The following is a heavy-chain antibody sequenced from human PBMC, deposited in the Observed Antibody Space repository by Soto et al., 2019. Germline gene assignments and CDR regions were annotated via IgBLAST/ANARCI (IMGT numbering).Heavy chain of an antibody. V-gene: IGHV4-59*08. CDR3: ARQGFGQLHGLVDV. CDR2: IHPSGSA. D-gene: IGHD3-10*01. Sequence: QVQLQESGPGLVKPSETLSLTCSVSGGSITSHYCSWFRQPPGKGLEWIGYIHPSGSASYCNPSLKRRGGMSVDTSRTQFSLEVISVTAADTALYYCARQGFGQLHGLVDVWGPGTTVTVSS. CDR1: GGSITSHY. J-gene: IGHJ6*02.